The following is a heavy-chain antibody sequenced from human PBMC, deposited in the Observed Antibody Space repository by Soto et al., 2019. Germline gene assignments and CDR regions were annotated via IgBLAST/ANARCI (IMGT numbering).Heavy chain of an antibody. J-gene: IGHJ4*02. CDR2: ISGSGGV. CDR3: ARGGLEPFDY. V-gene: IGHV3-74*01. Sequence: PGGSLRLSCAASGFSFRNYWMHWVRQSPGKGLVWVSRISGSGGVNYAHSVEGRFTISRDDAKSELYLQMSSLRLEDTAVYYCARGGLEPFDYLGQGALVTVSS. CDR1: GFSFRNYW. D-gene: IGHD1-1*01.